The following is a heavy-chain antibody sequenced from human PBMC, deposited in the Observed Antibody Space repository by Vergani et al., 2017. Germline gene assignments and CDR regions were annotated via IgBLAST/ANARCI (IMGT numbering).Heavy chain of an antibody. V-gene: IGHV4-39*01. CDR3: ARQGYCSSTSCYASVDY. CDR1: GGSISGSSYY. Sequence: QLQLQESGPGLVKPSETLSLTCTVSGGSISGSSYYWGWIRQPPGKGLEWIGSIYYSGSTYYNPSLKSRVTISVDTSKNQFSLKLSSVTAADTAVYYCARQGYCSSTSCYASVDYWGQGTLVTVSS. J-gene: IGHJ4*02. D-gene: IGHD2-2*01. CDR2: IYYSGST.